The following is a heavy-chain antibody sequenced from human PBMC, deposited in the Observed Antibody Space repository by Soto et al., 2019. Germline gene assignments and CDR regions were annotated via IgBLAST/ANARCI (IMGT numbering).Heavy chain of an antibody. J-gene: IGHJ4*02. D-gene: IGHD6-25*01. Sequence: SETLSLTCTVSGGSISSYYWSWIRQPPGKGLEWIGYIYYSGSTNYNPSLKSRVTISVDTSKNQFSLKLSSVTAADTAVYYCAVRPAGSSGIELDYWGQGTLVTVSS. V-gene: IGHV4-59*01. CDR1: GGSISSYY. CDR2: IYYSGST. CDR3: AVRPAGSSGIELDY.